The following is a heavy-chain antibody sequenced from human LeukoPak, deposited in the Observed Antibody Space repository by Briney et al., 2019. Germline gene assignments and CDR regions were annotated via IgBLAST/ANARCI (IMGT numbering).Heavy chain of an antibody. CDR3: VRGTRYCSSTSCYNPYFDY. CDR2: IYYSGST. D-gene: IGHD2-2*02. Sequence: SETLSLTCTVSGGSISSYYWSWIRQPPGKGLEWIGYIYYSGSTNYNPSLKSRVTISVDTSKNQFSLKLSSVTAADTAVYYCVRGTRYCSSTSCYNPYFDYWGQGTLVTVSS. V-gene: IGHV4-59*01. CDR1: GGSISSYY. J-gene: IGHJ4*02.